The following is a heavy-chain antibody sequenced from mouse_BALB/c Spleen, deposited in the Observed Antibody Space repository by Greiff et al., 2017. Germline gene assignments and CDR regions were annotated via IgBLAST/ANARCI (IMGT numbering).Heavy chain of an antibody. CDR1: GFAFSSYD. J-gene: IGHJ2*01. CDR2: ISSGGGST. V-gene: IGHV5-12-1*01. Sequence: DVMLVESGGGLVKPGGSLKLSCAASGFAFSSYDMSWVRQTPEKRLEWVAYISSGGGSTYYPDTVKGRFTISRDNAKNTLYLQMSSLKSEDTAMYYCASKEGNYFDYWGQGTTLTVSS. D-gene: IGHD1-3*01. CDR3: ASKEGNYFDY.